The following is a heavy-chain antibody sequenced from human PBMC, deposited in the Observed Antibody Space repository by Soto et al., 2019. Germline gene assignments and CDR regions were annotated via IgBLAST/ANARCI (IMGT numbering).Heavy chain of an antibody. J-gene: IGHJ4*02. CDR3: ATAAQAYYFDY. V-gene: IGHV3-30-3*01. CDR1: GFTFSSYA. CDR2: ISYDGSNK. Sequence: QVQLVESGGGVVQPGRSLRLSCAASGFTFSSYAMHWVRQAPGKGLEWVAVISYDGSNKYYADSVKGRFTISGDNSKNTLYPQMNSLRAEDTAVYYCATAAQAYYFDYWGQGTLVTVSS.